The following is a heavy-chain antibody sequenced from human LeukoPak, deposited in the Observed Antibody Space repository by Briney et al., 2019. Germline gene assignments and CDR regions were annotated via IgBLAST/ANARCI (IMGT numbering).Heavy chain of an antibody. J-gene: IGHJ4*02. CDR1: GFTFSSYG. Sequence: GGSLTLSYAASGFTFSSYGMTWVRQAPGKGLEWVSAISGSGISTYYAYSVKGRFTISRDNSKNTLYLQMNSLRAEDTAVYYCASYTTVTVGFDYWGQGTLVTVSS. CDR3: ASYTTVTVGFDY. CDR2: ISGSGIST. V-gene: IGHV3-23*01. D-gene: IGHD4-17*01.